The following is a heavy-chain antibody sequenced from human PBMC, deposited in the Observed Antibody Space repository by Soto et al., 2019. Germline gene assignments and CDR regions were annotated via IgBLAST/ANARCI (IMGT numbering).Heavy chain of an antibody. J-gene: IGHJ4*02. D-gene: IGHD6-19*01. Sequence: QVQLVQSGAEVNKPGASVKVSCKASGYTFTSYGISWVRQAPGQGLDWMGWISAYNGNTNYAQKLQGRATMTTDTSKSTAYMELRSLRSDDTAVYYCARPYSSGWRPTHFDYWGQGTLVTVSS. V-gene: IGHV1-18*01. CDR3: ARPYSSGWRPTHFDY. CDR2: ISAYNGNT. CDR1: GYTFTSYG.